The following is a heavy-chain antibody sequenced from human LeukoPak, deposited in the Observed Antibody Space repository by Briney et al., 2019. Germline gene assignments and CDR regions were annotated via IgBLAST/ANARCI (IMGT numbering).Heavy chain of an antibody. Sequence: SVKVSCQASGGTFSSYAMSWVRQAPGQGLEWMGGIIPIFGTSNYAQKFQGRVTITTDESTSTAYMELSSLRSEDTAVYYCARAVGAYSYGTRYYFDYWGQGTLVTVSS. CDR3: ARAVGAYSYGTRYYFDY. CDR1: GGTFSSYA. J-gene: IGHJ4*02. V-gene: IGHV1-69*05. D-gene: IGHD5-18*01. CDR2: IIPIFGTS.